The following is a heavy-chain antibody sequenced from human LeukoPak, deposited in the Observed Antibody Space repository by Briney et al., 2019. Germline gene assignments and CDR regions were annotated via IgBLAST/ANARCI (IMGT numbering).Heavy chain of an antibody. CDR2: IYTSGST. CDR1: GGSISSYY. Sequence: SETLSLTCTVSGGSISSYYWSWIRQPAGKGLEWIGRIYTSGSTNYNPSLKSRVTMSVDTSKNQFSLKLSSVTAADTAVYYCARDTDYYDSSGYYNYFDYWGQGTPVTVSS. D-gene: IGHD3-22*01. V-gene: IGHV4-4*07. CDR3: ARDTDYYDSSGYYNYFDY. J-gene: IGHJ4*02.